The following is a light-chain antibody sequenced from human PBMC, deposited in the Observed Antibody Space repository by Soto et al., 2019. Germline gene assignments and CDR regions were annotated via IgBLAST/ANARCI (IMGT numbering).Light chain of an antibody. CDR3: QQYNSYST. J-gene: IGKJ1*01. CDR2: DAS. Sequence: DMQMTQSPSTLSASVGDRVTITCRASQSISSWLAWYQQKAGKAPKLLIYDASTLERGVPSRFSGSGSGTEFTLTISSLQPYEFATYYCQQYNSYSTFGQGTKVDIK. CDR1: QSISSW. V-gene: IGKV1-5*01.